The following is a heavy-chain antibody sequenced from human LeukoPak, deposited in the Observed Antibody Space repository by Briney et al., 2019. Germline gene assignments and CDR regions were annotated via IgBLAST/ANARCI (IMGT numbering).Heavy chain of an antibody. CDR2: IYHSGST. CDR3: ARAGRIDY. Sequence: PSQTLSLTCTVSGGSISSGGYYWSWIRQPPGKGLEWIGYIYHSGSTYYNPSLKSRVTISVDRSKNKFSLKLSSVTAADTAVYYCARAGRIDYWGQGTLVTVSS. CDR1: GGSISSGGYY. V-gene: IGHV4-30-2*01. J-gene: IGHJ4*02.